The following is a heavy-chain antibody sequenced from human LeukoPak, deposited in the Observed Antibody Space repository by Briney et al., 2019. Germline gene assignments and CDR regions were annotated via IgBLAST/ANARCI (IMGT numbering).Heavy chain of an antibody. CDR1: GGSFSGYY. D-gene: IGHD3-10*01. V-gene: IGHV4-34*01. J-gene: IGHJ5*02. CDR2: INHSGST. CDR3: ARRKVRGPFDP. Sequence: SETLSLTCAVYGGSFSGYYWSWIRQPPGKGLEWIGEINHSGSTNYNPSLKSRVTISVDTSKNQFSLKLSSVTAADTAVYYCARRKVRGPFDPWGQGTLVTVSS.